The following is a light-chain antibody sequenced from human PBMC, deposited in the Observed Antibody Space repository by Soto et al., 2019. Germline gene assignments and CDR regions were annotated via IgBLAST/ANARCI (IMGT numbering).Light chain of an antibody. CDR2: AAS. Sequence: DIQLTQAPSFLSASAGDRVSITCRTSQTISSYLAWYQQKPGRAPKLLIYAASTLQSGVPSRFSGSGSGTEFTLTITSLQPEDFATYYCQQLNSFPHFGQGTK. CDR3: QQLNSFPH. CDR1: QTISSY. V-gene: IGKV1-9*01. J-gene: IGKJ1*01.